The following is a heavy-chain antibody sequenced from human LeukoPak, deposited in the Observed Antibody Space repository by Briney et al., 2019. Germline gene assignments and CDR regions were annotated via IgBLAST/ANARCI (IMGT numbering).Heavy chain of an antibody. CDR3: ARENDGVDSLWFDP. Sequence: SETLSLTCTVSGGSISSYYWSWVRQPPGKGLEWIGYIYYSGSTNYNPSLKSRVTISVDTSRNQFSLKLSSVTAADTAVYYCARENDGVDSLWFDPWGQGTLVTVSS. J-gene: IGHJ5*02. CDR2: IYYSGST. V-gene: IGHV4-59*01. D-gene: IGHD4-23*01. CDR1: GGSISSYY.